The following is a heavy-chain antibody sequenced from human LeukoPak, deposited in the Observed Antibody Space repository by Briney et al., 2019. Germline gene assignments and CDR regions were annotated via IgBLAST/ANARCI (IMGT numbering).Heavy chain of an antibody. CDR3: AKLGLYYDFSSGYGGGMKNNWFDP. CDR2: ISGSGGST. J-gene: IGHJ5*02. Sequence: GGSLRLSCAASGFTFSSYAMSWVRQAPGKGLEWVSAISGSGGSTYYADSVKGRFTISRDNSKNTLYLQMNSLRAEDTAVYYCAKLGLYYDFSSGYGGGMKNNWFDPWGQGTLVTVSS. D-gene: IGHD3-3*01. V-gene: IGHV3-23*01. CDR1: GFTFSSYA.